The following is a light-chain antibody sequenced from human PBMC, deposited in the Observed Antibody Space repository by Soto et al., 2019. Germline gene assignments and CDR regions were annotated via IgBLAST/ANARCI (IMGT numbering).Light chain of an antibody. V-gene: IGLV1-51*01. Sequence: QDGGTQPPSVSASPGQKVTSSCSGSSSNIGGNSVSWYQQLPGTAPKLLIYDDNKRPSGIPDRFSGSKSGTSATLGITGFQTGDEADYYCGSWDSSLSAYVFGTGTKVTVL. CDR2: DDN. CDR3: GSWDSSLSAYV. CDR1: SSNIGGNS. J-gene: IGLJ1*01.